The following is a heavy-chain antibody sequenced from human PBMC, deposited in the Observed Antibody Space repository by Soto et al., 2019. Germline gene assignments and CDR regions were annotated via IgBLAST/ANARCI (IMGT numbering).Heavy chain of an antibody. CDR3: ARETGYDFWSGYHPDYGMDV. Sequence: QVQLQESGPGLVKPSGTLSLTCAVSGGSISSSNWWSWVRQPPGKGLEWIGEIYHSGSTNYNPSLKSRVTMSVDTSKNQFSLKLSSVTAADTAVYYCARETGYDFWSGYHPDYGMDVWGQGTTVTVSS. CDR2: IYHSGST. J-gene: IGHJ6*02. V-gene: IGHV4-4*02. CDR1: GGSISSSNW. D-gene: IGHD3-3*01.